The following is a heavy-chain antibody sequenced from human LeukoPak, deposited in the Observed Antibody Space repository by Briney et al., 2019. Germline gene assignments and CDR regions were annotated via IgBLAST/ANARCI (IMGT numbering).Heavy chain of an antibody. CDR2: ISGGGSTE. V-gene: IGHV3-48*03. D-gene: IGHD6-19*01. CDR1: GFTFSSFE. Sequence: QPGGSLGLSCAASGFTFSSFEMHWVRQAPGKGLDWIAYISGGGSTEYYADSVKGRFTISRDNAKNSLYLQMNSLRAEDAAVYYCARRPSGWPSDYWGQGTLVTVSS. J-gene: IGHJ4*02. CDR3: ARRPSGWPSDY.